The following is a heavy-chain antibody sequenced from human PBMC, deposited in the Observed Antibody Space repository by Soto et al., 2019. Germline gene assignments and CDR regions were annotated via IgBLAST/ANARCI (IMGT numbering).Heavy chain of an antibody. J-gene: IGHJ4*02. D-gene: IGHD2-21*01. CDR1: GGSISSYY. Sequence: SETLSLTCTVSGGSISSYYWSWIRQPPGKGLEWIGYIYYSGSTNYNPSLKSRVTISVDTSKNQFSLKLSSVTAADTAVYYCARHDWPLAPPDYWGQGTLVTVSS. CDR2: IYYSGST. V-gene: IGHV4-59*08. CDR3: ARHDWPLAPPDY.